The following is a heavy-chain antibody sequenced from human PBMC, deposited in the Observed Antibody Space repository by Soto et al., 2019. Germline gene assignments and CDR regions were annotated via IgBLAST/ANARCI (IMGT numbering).Heavy chain of an antibody. CDR1: GFSLTTDGEG. J-gene: IGHJ4*02. V-gene: IGHV2-5*02. Sequence: QITLKESGPTLVKPTQTLTLTCSFSGFSLTTDGEGVGWVRQTPGEALEWLALIYWDDDERYSPSLKTRLTITKDTSKNQVVLIMTNMAPMDTATYYCAHSRNLITDDAQVGDFDSWGQGTLVTVSS. CDR2: IYWDDDE. CDR3: AHSRNLITDDAQVGDFDS. D-gene: IGHD3-10*01.